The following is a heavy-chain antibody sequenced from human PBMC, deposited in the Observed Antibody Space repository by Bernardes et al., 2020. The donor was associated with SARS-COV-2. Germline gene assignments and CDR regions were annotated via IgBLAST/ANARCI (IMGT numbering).Heavy chain of an antibody. J-gene: IGHJ6*02. CDR2: ISYDGSNK. CDR1: GFTFSSYG. V-gene: IGHV3-30*18. D-gene: IGHD3-22*01. CDR3: AKAITMIVVVSPEGMDV. Sequence: VGSLILSCAASGFTFSSYGMHWVRQAPGKGLEWVAVISYDGSNKYYADSVKGRFTISRDNSKNTLYLQMNSLRAEDTAVYYCAKAITMIVVVSPEGMDVWGQGTTVTVSS.